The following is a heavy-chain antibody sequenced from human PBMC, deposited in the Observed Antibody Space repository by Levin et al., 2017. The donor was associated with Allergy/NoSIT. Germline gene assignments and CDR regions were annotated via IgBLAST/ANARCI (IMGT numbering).Heavy chain of an antibody. CDR1: RYTFSDYA. CDR3: ARDGNNYDIDFGY. D-gene: IGHD3-9*01. Sequence: GGSLRLSCTASRYTFSDYAIHWVRQAPGQGLEWVGWINPHSGNTNYAQEFQGRVTITRDTSINTAYLQLTSLTADDTAVYYCARDGNNYDIDFGYWGQGTLVTVFS. V-gene: IGHV1-2*02. CDR2: INPHSGNT. J-gene: IGHJ4*02.